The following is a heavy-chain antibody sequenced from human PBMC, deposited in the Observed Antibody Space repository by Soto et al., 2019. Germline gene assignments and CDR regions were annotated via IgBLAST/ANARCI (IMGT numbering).Heavy chain of an antibody. J-gene: IGHJ6*03. Sequence: EVQLLESGGGLVQPGGSLRLSCAASGFTFTSYAMSWVRQAPGKGLEWVSAISSSGGNTYYADSVKGRFTISRDNSKNTLYLQLKSLRAEDTALYYCAKDAFGYCSGGNCYYYYMDVWGKGTTVTVSS. V-gene: IGHV3-23*01. CDR2: ISSSGGNT. D-gene: IGHD2-15*01. CDR1: GFTFTSYA. CDR3: AKDAFGYCSGGNCYYYYMDV.